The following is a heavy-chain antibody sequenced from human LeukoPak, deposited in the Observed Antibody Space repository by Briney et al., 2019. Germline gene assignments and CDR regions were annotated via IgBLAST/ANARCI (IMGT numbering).Heavy chain of an antibody. CDR2: IYHSGST. Sequence: SQTLSLTCAVSGGSISSGGYSWSWIRQPPGKGLEWIGYIYHSGSTYYNPSLKSRVTISVDKSKNQISLKLTSVTAADTAMYYCARDSPLCSGGSCFDYWGQGTLVTVSS. CDR1: GGSISSGGYS. D-gene: IGHD2-15*01. J-gene: IGHJ4*02. CDR3: ARDSPLCSGGSCFDY. V-gene: IGHV4-30-2*01.